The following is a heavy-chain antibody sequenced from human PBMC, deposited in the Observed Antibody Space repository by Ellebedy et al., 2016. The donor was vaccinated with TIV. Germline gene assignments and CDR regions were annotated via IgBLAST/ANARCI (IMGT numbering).Heavy chain of an antibody. Sequence: SETLSLTCAVSGGSLSGFSWSWIRQPPGKGLEWIGSIYYTGTTYYTPSLKSRVTISINTSKNQFSLKLTSVTAPDTAVYYCARGPVLYNFDAFDIWGQGTVVTVSS. J-gene: IGHJ3*02. CDR1: GGSLSGFS. V-gene: IGHV4-38-2*01. D-gene: IGHD1-1*01. CDR3: ARGPVLYNFDAFDI. CDR2: IYYTGTT.